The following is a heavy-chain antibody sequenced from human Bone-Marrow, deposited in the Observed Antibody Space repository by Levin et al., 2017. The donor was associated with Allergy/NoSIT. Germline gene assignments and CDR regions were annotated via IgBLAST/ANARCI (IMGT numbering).Heavy chain of an antibody. V-gene: IGHV3-7*01. CDR2: IKHDGSER. Sequence: GGSLRLSCAASGFTFSNCWMTWVRQAPGKGLEWVANIKHDGSERHYVESVKGRFTVSRDNAKNSLYLQMNSLRVEDAAVYYVARVSEGVGGQDMDVWGQGTTVTVSS. CDR3: ARVSEGVGGQDMDV. CDR1: GFTFSNCW. D-gene: IGHD3-10*01. J-gene: IGHJ6*02.